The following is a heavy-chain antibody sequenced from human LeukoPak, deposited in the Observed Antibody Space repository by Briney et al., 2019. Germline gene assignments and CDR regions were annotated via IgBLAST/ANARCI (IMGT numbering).Heavy chain of an antibody. CDR1: GYTFTSYG. V-gene: IGHV1-18*01. CDR3: ARDRSGRGYYLD. J-gene: IGHJ4*02. D-gene: IGHD3-3*01. Sequence: ASVKVSXKASGYTFTSYGISWMRQAPGQGLEWMGWISAYNGNTNYAQKLQGRVTMTTDTSTSTAYMELRSLRSDDTAVYYCARDRSGRGYYLDWGQGTLVTVSS. CDR2: ISAYNGNT.